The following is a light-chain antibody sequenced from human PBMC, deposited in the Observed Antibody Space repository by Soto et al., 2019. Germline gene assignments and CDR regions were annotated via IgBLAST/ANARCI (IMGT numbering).Light chain of an antibody. Sequence: PGERATLSCRASQSVSSSYLAWYQQKPGQAPRLLIYGASSRATGIPDRFSGSGSGTDFTLTISRLEPADFAVYYWHEYDCSPLLTVGGGTKVEI. V-gene: IGKV3-20*01. CDR2: GAS. CDR1: QSVSSSY. J-gene: IGKJ4*01. CDR3: HEYDCSPLLT.